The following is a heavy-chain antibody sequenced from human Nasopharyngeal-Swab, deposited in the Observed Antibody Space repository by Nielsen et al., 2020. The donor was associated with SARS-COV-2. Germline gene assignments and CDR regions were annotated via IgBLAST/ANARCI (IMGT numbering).Heavy chain of an antibody. D-gene: IGHD6-19*01. Sequence: PGKGLEWIGYIYYSGSTNYNPSLKSRATISVDTSKNQFSLKLSSVTAADTAVYYCARGGSGWSTTFDYWGQGTLVTVSS. CDR2: IYYSGST. V-gene: IGHV4-59*13. CDR3: ARGGSGWSTTFDY. J-gene: IGHJ4*02.